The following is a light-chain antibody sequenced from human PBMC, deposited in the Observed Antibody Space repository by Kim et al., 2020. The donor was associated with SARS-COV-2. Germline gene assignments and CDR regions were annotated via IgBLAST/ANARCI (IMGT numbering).Light chain of an antibody. CDR1: NIGSKS. CDR2: YDS. V-gene: IGLV3-21*04. Sequence: SYELTQPPSVSVAPGKTARITCGGNNIGSKSVHWYQQKPGQAPVLVIYYDSDRPSGIPERFSGSNSGNTATLTISRVEAGDEAAYYCQVWDSSSEHWVYG. CDR3: QVWDSSSEHWV. J-gene: IGLJ3*02.